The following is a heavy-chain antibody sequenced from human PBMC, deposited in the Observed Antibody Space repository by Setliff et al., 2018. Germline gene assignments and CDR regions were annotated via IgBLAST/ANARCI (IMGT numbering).Heavy chain of an antibody. J-gene: IGHJ5*02. D-gene: IGHD3-10*01. CDR3: ARTSTYVLGSGSYWDRWFDP. Sequence: TLSLTCTVSGDSLSGDNYFWSWIRHLPGKGLQWLGHIYYTGKTYYNPSLKSRLEMSVDTSKREFALRLSSVTAADTAVYYCARTSTYVLGSGSYWDRWFDPWSQGTLVTV. V-gene: IGHV4-31*03. CDR1: GDSLSGDNYF. CDR2: IYYTGKT.